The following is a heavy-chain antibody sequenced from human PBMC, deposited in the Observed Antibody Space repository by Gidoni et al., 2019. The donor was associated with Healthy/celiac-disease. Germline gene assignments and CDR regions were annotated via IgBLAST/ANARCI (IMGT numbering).Heavy chain of an antibody. CDR3: AKVPTQWLVHPFDY. CDR1: GFTFSSYA. D-gene: IGHD6-19*01. Sequence: EVQLLESGGGLVQHGGSLRISCAASGFTFSSYAMSWVRQAPGKGLVLCAAISGSGGSTYSADSVKVRFTISRDNSKNTLYLQMTSLRAEDTAVYYCAKVPTQWLVHPFDYWGQGTLVTVSS. V-gene: IGHV3-23*01. CDR2: ISGSGGST. J-gene: IGHJ4*02.